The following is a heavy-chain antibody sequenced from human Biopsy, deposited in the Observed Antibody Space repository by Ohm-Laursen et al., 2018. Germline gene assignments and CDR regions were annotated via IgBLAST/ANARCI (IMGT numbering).Heavy chain of an antibody. CDR2: IRSTGGST. Sequence: SLRLSCTASGFTFSDYYMTWIRQAPGKGLEWVSAIRSTGGSTYYANSVKGRFTNSRDNSKNILFLQVNNLRAEDTAIYYCTKADDFWSPEGYYYYFSGMDVWGQGTTVTVSS. J-gene: IGHJ6*02. V-gene: IGHV3-23*01. D-gene: IGHD3-3*01. CDR1: GFTFSDYY. CDR3: TKADDFWSPEGYYYYFSGMDV.